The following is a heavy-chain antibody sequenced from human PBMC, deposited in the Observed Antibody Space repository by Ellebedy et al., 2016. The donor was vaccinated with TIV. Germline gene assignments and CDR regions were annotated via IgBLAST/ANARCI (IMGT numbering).Heavy chain of an antibody. CDR2: INAGNGNT. D-gene: IGHD3-9*01. Sequence: ASVKVSCKASGYTFTSYDINWVRQATGQRLEWMGWINAGNGNTKYSQKFQGRVTITRDTSASTTYMELSSLRSEDTAVYYCARRYVGRGDDPLCFDYWGQGTLVTVSS. V-gene: IGHV1-3*01. CDR1: GYTFTSYD. J-gene: IGHJ4*02. CDR3: ARRYVGRGDDPLCFDY.